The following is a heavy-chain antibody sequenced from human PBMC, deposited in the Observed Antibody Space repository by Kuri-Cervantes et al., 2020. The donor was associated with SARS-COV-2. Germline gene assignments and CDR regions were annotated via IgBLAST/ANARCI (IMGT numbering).Heavy chain of an antibody. D-gene: IGHD3-16*01. CDR1: GYSISSGYY. V-gene: IGHV4-38-2*01. J-gene: IGHJ4*02. Sequence: SQTLSLTCAVSGYSISSGYYWGWIRQPPGKGLEWIGSIYHSGSTYYNPSLKSRVTMSVDTSKNQFSLKLSSVTAADTAVYYCARSGGAGSDYWGQGTLVTVSS. CDR3: ARSGGAGSDY. CDR2: IYHSGST.